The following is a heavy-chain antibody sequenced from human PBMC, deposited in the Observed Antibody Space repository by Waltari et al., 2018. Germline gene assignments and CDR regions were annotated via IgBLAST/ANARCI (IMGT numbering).Heavy chain of an antibody. CDR3: VRGSNGWPGMDI. Sequence: EVVLVQSGGGLVQPGGSLRLSCAASGFTLSNYWMYWVRQTPGKGLIWGSRINPATGTTSYEDSVRGRFTISGDNAKNTLFLQMDSLRDEDTAIYYCVRGSNGWPGMDIWGQGATVTVSS. J-gene: IGHJ6*02. CDR1: GFTLSNYW. V-gene: IGHV3-74*01. CDR2: INPATGTT. D-gene: IGHD6-19*01.